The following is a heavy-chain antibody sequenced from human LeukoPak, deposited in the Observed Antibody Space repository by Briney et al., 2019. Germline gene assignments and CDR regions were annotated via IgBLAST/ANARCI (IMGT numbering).Heavy chain of an antibody. CDR2: ISWNSGSL. J-gene: IGHJ4*02. Sequence: PGGSLRLSCAASGFNSNDFATHWVRQAPGKGLEWVSGISWNSGSLGYAGSVKGRFTVSRDNAKNSLYLQMNSLRAEDMALYYCVKGETAVTGGAFDYWGQGTLVTVSS. V-gene: IGHV3-9*02. CDR1: GFNSNDFA. CDR3: VKGETAVTGGAFDY. D-gene: IGHD6-19*01.